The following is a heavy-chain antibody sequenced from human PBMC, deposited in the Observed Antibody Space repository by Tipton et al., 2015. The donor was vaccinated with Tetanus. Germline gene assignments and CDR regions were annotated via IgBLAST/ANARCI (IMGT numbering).Heavy chain of an antibody. Sequence: GLVKPSETLSLTCTVSGSSISRSGHYWTWIRQPPGKEPEWVGYVYHSGATNYNPSLKSRLTISFGTSKNQFSLNLKSVTAADTAVYYCARANNDFRKKGPFDSWGQGTQVTVSS. CDR2: VYHSGAT. J-gene: IGHJ4*02. D-gene: IGHD3-3*01. CDR3: ARANNDFRKKGPFDS. V-gene: IGHV4-61*08. CDR1: GSSISRSGHY.